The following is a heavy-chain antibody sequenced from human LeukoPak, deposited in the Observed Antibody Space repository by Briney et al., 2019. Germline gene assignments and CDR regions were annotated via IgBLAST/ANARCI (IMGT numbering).Heavy chain of an antibody. CDR1: GGSISSYY. Sequence: SETLSLTCTVSGGSISSYYWSWIRQPPGKGLEWIGYIYTSGSTNYNPSLKSRVTISVDTSKNQFSLKLSSVTAADTAVYYCARLPTECSSTSCDYNAFDIWGQRTMVTVSS. D-gene: IGHD2-2*01. CDR2: IYTSGST. CDR3: ARLPTECSSTSCDYNAFDI. V-gene: IGHV4-4*09. J-gene: IGHJ3*02.